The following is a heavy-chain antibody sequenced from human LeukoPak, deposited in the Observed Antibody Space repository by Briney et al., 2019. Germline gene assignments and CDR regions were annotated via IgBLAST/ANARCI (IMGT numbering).Heavy chain of an antibody. J-gene: IGHJ4*02. CDR3: ARDKGPIVGASSVFDY. D-gene: IGHD1-26*01. CDR2: ISSTGGTT. Sequence: GGSLRLSCAASGFTFSDYGMSWVRQAPGKGLEWVSSISSTGGTTYYADSVKGRFTISRDNSNNTLFLQVNSLRAEDTAVYYCARDKGPIVGASSVFDYWGQGTLVTVSS. CDR1: GFTFSDYG. V-gene: IGHV3-23*01.